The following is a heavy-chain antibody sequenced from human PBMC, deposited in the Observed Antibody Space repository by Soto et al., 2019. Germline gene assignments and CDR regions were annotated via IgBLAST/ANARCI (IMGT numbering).Heavy chain of an antibody. V-gene: IGHV1-69*02. Sequence: QVQLVQSGAEVKKPGSSVKVSCKTSGGTFSTYTLSWVRQAAGQGLEWMGRIIPVLDKANYAQKFQGRVTMTADRSTSPGYMELSSLTSQDTALYYCARGTAAGDSAAHYWGLGNLVSVSS. CDR2: IIPVLDKA. J-gene: IGHJ4*02. CDR1: GGTFSTYT. D-gene: IGHD2-21*01. CDR3: ARGTAAGDSAAHY.